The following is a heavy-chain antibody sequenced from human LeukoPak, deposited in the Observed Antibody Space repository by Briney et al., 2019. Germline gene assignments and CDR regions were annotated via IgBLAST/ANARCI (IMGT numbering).Heavy chain of an antibody. D-gene: IGHD6-19*01. CDR1: GGSVSGGSYY. Sequence: SETLSLTCTVSGGSVSGGSYYWSWIRQPPGKGLEWIGYIYYSGSTNYNPSLKSRVTISVDTSKNQFSLKLSSVTAADTAVYYCARDGGPVAGTTRWNYYYGMDVWGKGTTVTVSS. CDR2: IYYSGST. J-gene: IGHJ6*04. V-gene: IGHV4-61*01. CDR3: ARDGGPVAGTTRWNYYYGMDV.